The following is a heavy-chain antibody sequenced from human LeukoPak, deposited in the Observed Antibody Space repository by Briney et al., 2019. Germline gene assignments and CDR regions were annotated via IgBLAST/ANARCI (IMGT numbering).Heavy chain of an antibody. CDR3: ARDVYGSSSSWFDP. D-gene: IGHD6-6*01. CDR2: IIPSFGTA. V-gene: IGHV1-69*05. CDR1: GATFSSYA. J-gene: IGHJ5*02. Sequence: SVKVSCKASGATFSSYAVSWVRQAPGQGLELMGGIIPSFGTADYAQKFQGRVTITTDESTSTACMELSSLRSEDTAVYYCARDVYGSSSSWFDPWGQGTLVTVSS.